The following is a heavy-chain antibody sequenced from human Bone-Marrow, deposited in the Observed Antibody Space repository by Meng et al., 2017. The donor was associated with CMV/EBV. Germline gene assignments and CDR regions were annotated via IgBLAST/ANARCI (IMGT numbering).Heavy chain of an antibody. D-gene: IGHD6-19*01. V-gene: IGHV1-69*10. Sequence: SVNVSCKASRCTFSSYAISWVRQAPGQGLEWMGGIIPILGIANYAQKFQGRVTITADKSTSTAYMELSSLRSEETAVYYCASAVAGTTGREYYFDYWGQGTLVTVSS. CDR1: RCTFSSYA. CDR3: ASAVAGTTGREYYFDY. CDR2: IIPILGIA. J-gene: IGHJ4*02.